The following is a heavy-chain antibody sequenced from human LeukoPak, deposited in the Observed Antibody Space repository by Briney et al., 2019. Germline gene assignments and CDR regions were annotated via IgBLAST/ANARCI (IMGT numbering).Heavy chain of an antibody. CDR3: ARQLGGSGYVKYYFDY. CDR1: GYSFTSYW. D-gene: IGHD3-22*01. J-gene: IGHJ4*02. CDR2: IYPGDSDT. Sequence: GESLKISCKGSGYSFTSYWIGWVRQMPGKGLEWMGIIYPGDSDTRYSPSFQGQVTISADKSISTAYLQWSGLKASDTAMYYCARQLGGSGYVKYYFDYWGQGTLVTVSS. V-gene: IGHV5-51*01.